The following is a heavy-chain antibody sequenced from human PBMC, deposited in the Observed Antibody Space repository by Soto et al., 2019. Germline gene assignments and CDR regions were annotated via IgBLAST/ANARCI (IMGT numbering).Heavy chain of an antibody. J-gene: IGHJ4*02. CDR2: IKSKTNGGTT. D-gene: IGHD3-16*02. CDR3: TTDIGMITFGGVIVDY. CDR1: GFTFSNAW. V-gene: IGHV3-15*01. Sequence: GGSLRLSCAASGFTFSNAWMSWVRQAPGKGLEWVGRIKSKTNGGTTDYAAPVKGRFTISRDDSKNTLYLQMNSLKTEDTAVYYCTTDIGMITFGGVIVDYWGQGTLVTVSS.